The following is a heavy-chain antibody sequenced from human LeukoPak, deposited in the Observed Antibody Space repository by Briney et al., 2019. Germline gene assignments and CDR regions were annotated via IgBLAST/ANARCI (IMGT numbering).Heavy chain of an antibody. J-gene: IGHJ4*02. CDR1: GFTFSSYA. Sequence: GSLRLSCAASGFTFSSYAMSWVRQPPGKGLEWIGSIYSSGSTYYRPSLMTRVTITVDTAKNQFSLKLNSVTAADTAVYYCARVIRPTGYYSNPKSGSFDFWGQGTLVTVSS. D-gene: IGHD3-9*01. CDR2: IYSSGST. V-gene: IGHV4-59*05. CDR3: ARVIRPTGYYSNPKSGSFDF.